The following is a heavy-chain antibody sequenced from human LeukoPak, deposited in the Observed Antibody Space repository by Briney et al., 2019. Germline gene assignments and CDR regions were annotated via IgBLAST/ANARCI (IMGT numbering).Heavy chain of an antibody. V-gene: IGHV3-7*03. D-gene: IGHD3-3*01. CDR3: ARDRHYDFWSGYYTPFNS. CDR2: MKQDGSEQ. J-gene: IGHJ4*02. CDR1: GIILSNAW. Sequence: GGSLRLSFAASGIILSNAWMSWVRQAPGKGLEWVANMKQDGSEQYYVDSMKGRFTISRDNAKNSLYLQINSLRAEDTAVYYCARDRHYDFWSGYYTPFNSWGQGTLVTVSS.